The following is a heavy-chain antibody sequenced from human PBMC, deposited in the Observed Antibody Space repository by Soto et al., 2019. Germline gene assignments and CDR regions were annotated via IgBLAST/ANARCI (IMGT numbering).Heavy chain of an antibody. CDR1: GGTFSSYA. Sequence: ASVKVSCKASGGTFSSYAISWVRQAPGQGLEWMGGIIPIFGTANYAQKFQGRVTITADKSTSTAYMELSSLRSDDTAVYYRASVDIIVVVAAIPNNYYYYGMDVWGQGTTVTVSS. V-gene: IGHV1-69*06. J-gene: IGHJ6*02. D-gene: IGHD2-15*01. CDR3: ASVDIIVVVAAIPNNYYYYGMDV. CDR2: IIPIFGTA.